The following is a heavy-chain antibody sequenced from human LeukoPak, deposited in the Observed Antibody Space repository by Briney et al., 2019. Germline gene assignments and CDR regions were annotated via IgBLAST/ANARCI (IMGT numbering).Heavy chain of an antibody. D-gene: IGHD2-2*01. CDR2: IYHSGST. CDR3: AGYCSSTSCYRGEDY. J-gene: IGHJ4*02. CDR1: GYSISSGYY. V-gene: IGHV4-38-2*01. Sequence: PSETLSLTYAVSGYSISSGYYWGWIREPPGKGLEWIGSIYHSGSTYYNPSLKSLVTISVDTSKNQFSLKLSSVTAADTAVYYCAGYCSSTSCYRGEDYWGQGTLVTVSS.